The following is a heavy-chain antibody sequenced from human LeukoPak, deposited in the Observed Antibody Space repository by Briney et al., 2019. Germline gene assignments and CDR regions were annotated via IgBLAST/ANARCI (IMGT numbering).Heavy chain of an antibody. CDR3: ARDPPRSQNLRYFDL. Sequence: GGSLRLSCVASGLPIADFAMHWVRQAPGKGLEWVSSISSSSSYIYYADSVKGRFTISRDNAKNSLYLQMNSLRAEDTAVYYCARDPPRSQNLRYFDLWGRGTLVTVSS. V-gene: IGHV3-21*01. CDR1: GLPIADFA. J-gene: IGHJ2*01. D-gene: IGHD1-14*01. CDR2: ISSSSSYI.